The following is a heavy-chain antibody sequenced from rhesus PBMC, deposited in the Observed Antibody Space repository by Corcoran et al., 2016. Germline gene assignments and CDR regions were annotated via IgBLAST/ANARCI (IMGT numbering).Heavy chain of an antibody. J-gene: IGHJ4*01. V-gene: IGHV4-169*02. Sequence: QLQLQESGPGLVKPSETLSVTCAVSGGSISSSYWSWIRQAPGKGLEWIGYVYGSGSSTNYNPPLKRRVTLSVDTSTNQLSLKLSSVTAADTAVYYCASDPDTAGTGPFDYWGQGVLVTVSS. CDR3: ASDPDTAGTGPFDY. D-gene: IGHD5-30*01. CDR2: VYGSGSST. CDR1: GGSISSSY.